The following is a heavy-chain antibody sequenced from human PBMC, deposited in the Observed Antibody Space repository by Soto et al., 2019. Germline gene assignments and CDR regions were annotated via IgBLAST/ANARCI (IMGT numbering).Heavy chain of an antibody. V-gene: IGHV1-69*13. J-gene: IGHJ6*02. CDR3: ASVWGLIMSKADFYYYGMDV. CDR2: IIPIFGAT. D-gene: IGHD3-10*02. CDR1: GGTFSSSA. Sequence: ASVKVSCKASGGTFSSSAISWVRQAPGQGLEWMGGIIPIFGATHYAQEFQGRVTITADESRSTAYMEMSSLRSEDTAVYYCASVWGLIMSKADFYYYGMDVWGQGTTVTVSS.